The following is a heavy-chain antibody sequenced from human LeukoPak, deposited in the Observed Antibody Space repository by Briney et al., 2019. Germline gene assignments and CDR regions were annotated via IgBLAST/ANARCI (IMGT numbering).Heavy chain of an antibody. CDR3: AKHSGSYSMDY. Sequence: GGSLRLSCAASGFTFSSYAMSWVREAPGKGLEWVSAISGSGDGTYYADSVKGRVTIYRDNSKNTLYLQMNSLRADDTAVYYCAKHSGSYSMDYWGQGTLVTVSS. J-gene: IGHJ4*02. CDR1: GFTFSSYA. CDR2: ISGSGDGT. D-gene: IGHD1-26*01. V-gene: IGHV3-23*01.